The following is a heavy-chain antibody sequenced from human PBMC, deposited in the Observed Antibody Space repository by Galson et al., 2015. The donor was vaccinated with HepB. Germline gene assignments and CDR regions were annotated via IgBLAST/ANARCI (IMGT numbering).Heavy chain of an antibody. Sequence: SCAASGFTVSSNYMNWVRQAPGKGQEWVSIIYSGGRAYYADSVKGRFTISRDSSKNTLFLQMKSLRVEDTALYYCAGSIVGATYNYGLDVWGQGTTVTVSS. CDR2: IYSGGRA. J-gene: IGHJ6*02. CDR1: GFTVSSNY. CDR3: AGSIVGATYNYGLDV. D-gene: IGHD1-26*01. V-gene: IGHV3-53*01.